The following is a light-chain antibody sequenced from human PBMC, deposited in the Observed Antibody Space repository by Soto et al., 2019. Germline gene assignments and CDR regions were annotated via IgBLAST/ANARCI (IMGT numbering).Light chain of an antibody. CDR1: SSDVGGYNS. Sequence: QSALTQPRSVSGSPGQSVTVSCTGTSSDVGGYNSVSWYQQHPGTAPRLMIYDVSKRPSGVPDRFSGSKSGDTASLTISGLQAEDEADYYCCSYAGNSIYVFGTGTKVTVL. V-gene: IGLV2-11*01. J-gene: IGLJ1*01. CDR3: CSYAGNSIYV. CDR2: DVS.